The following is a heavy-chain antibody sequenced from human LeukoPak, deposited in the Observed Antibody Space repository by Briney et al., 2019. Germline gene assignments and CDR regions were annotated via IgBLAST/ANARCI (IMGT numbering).Heavy chain of an antibody. D-gene: IGHD2-2*01. CDR3: ARDPLDVVVVAATKGVDYYYYYYMDV. V-gene: IGHV1-2*02. CDR2: INPNSGCT. J-gene: IGHJ6*03. CDR1: GYTFTGYY. Sequence: SSVKVSFKSSGYTFTGYYMHWVRQAPGQRLDGMGWINPNSGCTNYAQKFQGRVTMTRDTSISKAYMELRRLRSDDTAVYYCARDPLDVVVVAATKGVDYYYYYYMDVWGKGSTVTISS.